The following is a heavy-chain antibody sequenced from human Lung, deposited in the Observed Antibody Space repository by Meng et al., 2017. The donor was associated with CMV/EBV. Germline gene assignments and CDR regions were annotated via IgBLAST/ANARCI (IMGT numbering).Heavy chain of an antibody. D-gene: IGHD6-13*01. J-gene: IGHJ4*02. V-gene: IGHV1-2*02. CDR2: INPNSSGA. Sequence: ASAYTVTRYYVHWVRRAPIQGLEWMGWINPNSSGANYAQKFQDRVTMTRDTSISTAYMELSRLRSDDTAVYYCARMQHSSSWTFFDYWGQGTLVTVSS. CDR3: ARMQHSSSWTFFDY. CDR1: AYTVTRYY.